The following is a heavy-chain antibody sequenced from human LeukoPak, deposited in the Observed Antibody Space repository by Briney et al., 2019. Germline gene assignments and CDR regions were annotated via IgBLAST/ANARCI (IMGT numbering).Heavy chain of an antibody. J-gene: IGHJ4*02. CDR1: SDSFSGYF. D-gene: IGHD3-10*01. Sequence: SETLSLTCAIYSDSFSGYFWSWLRQPPGKGLEWIGEINYSGSTNYNPSLKSRVTISVDTSKNQFSLNLSSVTAADTAVYYCARAPPRGSYYRGYFDYWGQGTLVTVSS. CDR2: INYSGST. CDR3: ARAPPRGSYYRGYFDY. V-gene: IGHV4-34*01.